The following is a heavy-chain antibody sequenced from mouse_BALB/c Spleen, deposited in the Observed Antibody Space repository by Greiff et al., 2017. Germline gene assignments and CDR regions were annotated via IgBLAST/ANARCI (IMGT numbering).Heavy chain of an antibody. CDR3: ARGTMITTNYFDH. CDR2: IDPSDSET. Sequence: QVRLNQSGPQLVRPGASVKISCQASGYSFTSYWMHWVKQRPGQGLEWIGMIDPSDSETRLKQKFKDKATLTVDKSSRTAYMQLSSPTSEDSAVYYCARGTMITTNYFDHWGQGTTLTVSS. D-gene: IGHD2-4*01. V-gene: IGHV1S126*01. CDR1: GYSFTSYW. J-gene: IGHJ2*01.